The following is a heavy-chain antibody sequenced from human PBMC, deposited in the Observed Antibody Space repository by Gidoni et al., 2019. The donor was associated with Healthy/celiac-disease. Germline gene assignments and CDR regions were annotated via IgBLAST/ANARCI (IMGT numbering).Heavy chain of an antibody. CDR3: ARGQKVRPFDY. Sequence: EVQLVESGGGLVKPGGSLRLSYAASGFTFSSYSMNWVRQAPGKGLEWVSSISSSSSYIYYADSVKGRFTIARDNAKNSLYLQMNSLRAEDTAVYYCARGQKVRPFDYWGQGTLVTVSS. J-gene: IGHJ4*02. V-gene: IGHV3-21*01. CDR2: ISSSSSYI. CDR1: GFTFSSYS.